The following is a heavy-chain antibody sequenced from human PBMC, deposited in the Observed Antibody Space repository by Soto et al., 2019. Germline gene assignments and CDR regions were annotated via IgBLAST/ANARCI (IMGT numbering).Heavy chain of an antibody. Sequence: GSLRLSCAASGFTFSSYSMNWVRQAPGKGLEWVSSISSSSSYIYYADSVKGRFTISRDNAKNSLYLQMNSLRAEDTAVYYCAREDSGSHYNRVDYYDSSGFDYWGQGTLVTV. D-gene: IGHD3-22*01. J-gene: IGHJ4*02. V-gene: IGHV3-21*01. CDR2: ISSSSSYI. CDR1: GFTFSSYS. CDR3: AREDSGSHYNRVDYYDSSGFDY.